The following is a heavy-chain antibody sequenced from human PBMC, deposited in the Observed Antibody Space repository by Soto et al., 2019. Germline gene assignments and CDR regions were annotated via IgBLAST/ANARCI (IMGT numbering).Heavy chain of an antibody. J-gene: IGHJ6*02. V-gene: IGHV3-74*01. Sequence: GGSLRLSCAASGFTFSTYWMHWVRQIPGKGLEWVSRVKSDGSNYYADPVKGRFTISRDNAWNTVYLQMNRLRAEDTALYFCARGLKNYYGMDVWGQGTTVT. CDR2: VKSDGSN. CDR3: ARGLKNYYGMDV. CDR1: GFTFSTYW.